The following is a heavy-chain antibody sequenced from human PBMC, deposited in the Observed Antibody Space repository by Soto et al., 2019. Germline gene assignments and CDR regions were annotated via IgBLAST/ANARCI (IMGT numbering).Heavy chain of an antibody. J-gene: IGHJ4*02. CDR2: ISYDGSNK. D-gene: IGHD6-19*01. CDR1: GFTFSSYG. Sequence: GGSLRLSCAASGFTFSSYGMHWVRQAPGKGLEWVAVISYDGSNKYYADSVKGRFTISRDNSKNTLYLQMNSLRAEDTAVYYCAKDIAVAGTFDYWGQGTLVTVSS. CDR3: AKDIAVAGTFDY. V-gene: IGHV3-30*18.